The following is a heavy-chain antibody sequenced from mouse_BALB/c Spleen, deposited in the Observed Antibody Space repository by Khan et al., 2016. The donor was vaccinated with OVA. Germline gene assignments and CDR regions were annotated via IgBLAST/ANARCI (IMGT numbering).Heavy chain of an antibody. CDR3: ARSGLRWDFDY. J-gene: IGHJ2*01. CDR1: GYTFINYW. D-gene: IGHD1-3*01. CDR2: INPSTGYT. V-gene: IGHV1-7*01. Sequence: QVRLQQSGAELAKPGASVKMSCKASGYTFINYWILWVKQRPGQGLEWIGYINPSTGYTEYNQNFKDKATLTADKSSSTAYMQLSSLTSEDSAVYYCARSGLRWDFDYWGQGTTLTVSS.